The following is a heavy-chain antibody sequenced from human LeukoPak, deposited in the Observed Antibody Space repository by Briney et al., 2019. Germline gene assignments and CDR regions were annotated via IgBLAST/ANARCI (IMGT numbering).Heavy chain of an antibody. D-gene: IGHD6-19*01. CDR3: VSGLQWLY. J-gene: IGHJ4*02. Sequence: GGSLRLSCAASGFSFSSYWMSGVRQAPGKGLEWVANINPDGSNMLYVDSVKGRFTISRDNAKNSLYLQMNNLRAEDTAVYFCVSGLQWLYWGQGTLVTVSS. CDR2: INPDGSNM. V-gene: IGHV3-7*01. CDR1: GFSFSSYW.